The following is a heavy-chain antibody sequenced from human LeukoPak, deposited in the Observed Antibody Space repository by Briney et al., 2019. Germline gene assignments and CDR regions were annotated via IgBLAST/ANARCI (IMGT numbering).Heavy chain of an antibody. CDR3: AREGRSSSPMDY. D-gene: IGHD6-6*01. CDR1: GYTFNTYW. V-gene: IGHV5-51*01. CDR2: IYPGDSDT. Sequence: GESLKISCKGSGYTFNTYWIGWVRQMPGKGLEWMGIIYPGDSDTRYSLSFQGQVTISADKSISTAYLQWGSLKASDTAMYYCAREGRSSSPMDYWGQGTLVTVSS. J-gene: IGHJ4*02.